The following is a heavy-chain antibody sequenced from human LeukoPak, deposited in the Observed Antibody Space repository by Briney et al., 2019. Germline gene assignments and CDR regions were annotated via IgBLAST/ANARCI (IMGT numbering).Heavy chain of an antibody. CDR1: GGSISSSSYY. Sequence: SETLSLTCTVSGGSISSSSYYWGWIRQPPGKGLEWIGSIYYSGSTYYNPSLKSRVTISVDTSKNQFSLKLSSVTAADTAVYYCASHAPYGDYVGMYYFDYWGQGTLVTVSS. CDR2: IYYSGST. J-gene: IGHJ4*02. D-gene: IGHD4-17*01. CDR3: ASHAPYGDYVGMYYFDY. V-gene: IGHV4-39*01.